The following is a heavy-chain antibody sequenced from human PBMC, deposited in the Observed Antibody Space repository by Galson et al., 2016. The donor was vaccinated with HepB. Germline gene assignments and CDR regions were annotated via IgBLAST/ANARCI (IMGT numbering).Heavy chain of an antibody. V-gene: IGHV5-51*01. J-gene: IGHJ6*02. CDR1: GYTFDTYW. D-gene: IGHD3-3*01. CDR3: TRSLTGSYDFWGAIWNCYAMDV. CDR2: IYPGDFDI. Sequence: QSGAEVKKPGESLKISCRGSGYTFDTYWIGWVRQMPGKGLEWMGIIYPGDFDIRYSPPFQGQVTISVDKSISTAYLQWSSLTASDTAIYYCTRSLTGSYDFWGAIWNCYAMDVWGQGTTVTVS.